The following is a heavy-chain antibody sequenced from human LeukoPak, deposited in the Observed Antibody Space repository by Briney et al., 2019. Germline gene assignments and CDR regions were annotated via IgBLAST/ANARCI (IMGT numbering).Heavy chain of an antibody. Sequence: GVSVKVSCKVSGYTLTELSMHWVRQAPGKGLEWMGGFDPEDGETIYAQKFQGRVTMTEGTSTDTAYMELSSLRSEDTAVYYCATALGVVVPAAGDYWGQGTLVTVSS. CDR3: ATALGVVVPAAGDY. CDR1: GYTLTELS. J-gene: IGHJ4*02. V-gene: IGHV1-24*01. CDR2: FDPEDGET. D-gene: IGHD2-2*01.